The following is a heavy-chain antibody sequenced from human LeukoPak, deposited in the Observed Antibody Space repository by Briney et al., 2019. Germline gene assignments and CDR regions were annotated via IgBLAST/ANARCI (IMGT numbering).Heavy chain of an antibody. CDR2: INHSGST. D-gene: IGHD3-10*01. CDR3: ASYKGGSGRYYKIEARYYHMDV. CDR1: GGSFSGYY. J-gene: IGHJ6*03. V-gene: IGHV4-34*01. Sequence: SETLSLTCAVYGGSFSGYYWSWIRQPPGKGLEWIGEINHSGSTNYNPSLKSRVTISVDTSKNQFSLKLSSVTAADTAVYYCASYKGGSGRYYKIEARYYHMDVWGKGTTVTISS.